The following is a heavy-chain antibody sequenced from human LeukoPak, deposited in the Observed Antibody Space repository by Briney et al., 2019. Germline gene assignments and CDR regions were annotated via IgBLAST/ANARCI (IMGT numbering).Heavy chain of an antibody. CDR1: GFTFSNYA. CDR2: ISGSAHKI. D-gene: IGHD5-18*01. V-gene: IGHV3-23*01. Sequence: GGSLRLSCVASGFTFSNYAMSWVRQAPEKGLDWVSVISGSAHKIRYADSVKGRFTISRDNSENTVYLQMNNLRAEDTALYYCAGRVTGYSSGYVYWGQGTLVTVSS. CDR3: AGRVTGYSSGYVY. J-gene: IGHJ4*02.